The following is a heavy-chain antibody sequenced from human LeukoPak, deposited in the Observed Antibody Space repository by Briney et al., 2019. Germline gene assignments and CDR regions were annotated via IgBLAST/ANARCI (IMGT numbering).Heavy chain of an antibody. D-gene: IGHD7-27*01. J-gene: IGHJ5*02. Sequence: PSETLSLTCAVYGGSFSDYYWSWIRQPPGKGLEWIGEINHSGSTNYNPSLKSRVTISVDTSKNQCSLNLRSVTAADTAVYYCATQISGPWSQGTLVTVSS. CDR3: ATQISGP. V-gene: IGHV4-34*01. CDR2: INHSGST. CDR1: GGSFSDYY.